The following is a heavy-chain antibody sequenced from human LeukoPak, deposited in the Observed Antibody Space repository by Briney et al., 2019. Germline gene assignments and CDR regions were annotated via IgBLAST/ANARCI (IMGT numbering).Heavy chain of an antibody. V-gene: IGHV4-61*01. D-gene: IGHD5-24*01. CDR2: IYYSGST. CDR1: GGSVSSGSYY. Sequence: SETLSLTCTVSGGSVSSGSYYWSWIRQPPGKGQEWIGYIYYSGSTNYNPSLKSRVTISVDTSKNQFSLKLSSVTAADTAVYYCARVRDGYDSEPYDAFDIWGQGTMVTVSS. CDR3: ARVRDGYDSEPYDAFDI. J-gene: IGHJ3*02.